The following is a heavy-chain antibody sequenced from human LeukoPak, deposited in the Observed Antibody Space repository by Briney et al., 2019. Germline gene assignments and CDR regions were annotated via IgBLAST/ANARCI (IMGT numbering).Heavy chain of an antibody. CDR3: ARPIGSSFDY. V-gene: IGHV5-10-1*01. J-gene: IGHJ4*02. D-gene: IGHD6-6*01. CDR2: IDPSDSYT. Sequence: GESLRISCKGSGYIFSSYWISWVRQMPGKGLEWMGRIDPSDSYTNYSPSFQGHVTISADKSISTAYLQWSSLKASDSAMYYCARPIGSSFDYWGQGTLVTVSS. CDR1: GYIFSSYW.